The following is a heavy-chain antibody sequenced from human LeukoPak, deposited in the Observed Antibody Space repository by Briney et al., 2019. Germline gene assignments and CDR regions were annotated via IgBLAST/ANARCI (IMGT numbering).Heavy chain of an antibody. V-gene: IGHV4-39*01. J-gene: IGHJ4*02. CDR3: ARHLWLVQQPFDY. Sequence: PSETLSLTCTVSSGSISSSSYYWGWIRQPPGKGLEWIGSIYYSGSTYYNPSLKSRVTISVDTSKNQFSLKLSSVTAADTAVYNCARHLWLVQQPFDYWGQGALVTVSS. CDR2: IYYSGST. CDR1: SGSISSSSYY. D-gene: IGHD6-19*01.